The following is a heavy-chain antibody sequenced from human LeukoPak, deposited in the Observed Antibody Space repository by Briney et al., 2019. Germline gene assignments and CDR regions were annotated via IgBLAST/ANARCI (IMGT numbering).Heavy chain of an antibody. CDR3: ARRYDSGSYHLPH. D-gene: IGHD3-10*01. CDR1: GYTFTSYD. CDR2: MNPNSGNT. Sequence: ASVTVSCTASGYTFTSYDINWVRQAAGQGLEWMGWMNPNSGNTGYAQKFQGRITMARNTSISTAYMGLSSLTSEDTAVYFCARRYDSGSYHLPHWGQGTLVTVSS. V-gene: IGHV1-8*01. J-gene: IGHJ4*02.